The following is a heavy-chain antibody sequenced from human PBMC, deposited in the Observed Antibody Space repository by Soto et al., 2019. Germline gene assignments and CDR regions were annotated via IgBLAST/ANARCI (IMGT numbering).Heavy chain of an antibody. Sequence: GASVKVSCKASGYTFTSYDINWVRQATGQGLEWMGWMNPNSGNTGYAQKFQGRVTMTRNTSISTAYMELSSLRSEDTAVYYCARGDFDWLPSNSYYMEVWGKGTTVTVSS. CDR3: ARGDFDWLPSNSYYMEV. CDR1: GYTFTSYD. J-gene: IGHJ6*03. V-gene: IGHV1-8*01. CDR2: MNPNSGNT. D-gene: IGHD3-9*01.